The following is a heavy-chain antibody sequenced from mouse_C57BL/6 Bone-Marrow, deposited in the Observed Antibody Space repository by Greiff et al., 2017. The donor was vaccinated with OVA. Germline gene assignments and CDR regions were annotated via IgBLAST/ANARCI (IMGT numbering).Heavy chain of an antibody. V-gene: IGHV1-78*01. Sequence: QVQLQQSDAELVKPGASVKISCKVSGYTFTDHTIHWMKQRPEQGLEWIGYIYPRDGSTKYNEKFKGKATLTADKSSSTANMQLNSLTSEDSAVYIYARVRTYNYRPYYFDYWGQGTTLTVSS. CDR2: IYPRDGST. CDR3: ARVRTYNYRPYYFDY. D-gene: IGHD1-3*01. CDR1: GYTFTDHT. J-gene: IGHJ2*01.